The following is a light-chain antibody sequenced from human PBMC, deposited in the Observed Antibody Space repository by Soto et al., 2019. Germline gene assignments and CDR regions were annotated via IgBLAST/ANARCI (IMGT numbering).Light chain of an antibody. CDR1: SSDVGGYNY. Sequence: QSALTQPPSASGSPGQSVTISCTGTSSDVGGYNYVSWYQQHPGKAPKLMIYEVSKRPSGVPDRFSGSKFGNTASLTVSGLQAEDEADYYCSSYAGSNNLGVFGGGTQLTVL. J-gene: IGLJ2*01. CDR2: EVS. CDR3: SSYAGSNNLGV. V-gene: IGLV2-8*01.